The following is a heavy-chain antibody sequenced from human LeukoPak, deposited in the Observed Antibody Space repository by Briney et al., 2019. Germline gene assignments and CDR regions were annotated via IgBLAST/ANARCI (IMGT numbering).Heavy chain of an antibody. CDR1: GGSISSYY. J-gene: IGHJ4*02. CDR2: IYYSGST. Sequence: PSETLSLTCTVSGGSISSYYWSWIRQPPGKGLEWIGYIYYSGSTNYNPSLKSRVTISVDTSKNQFSLKLSSVTAADTAVYYCARARLYDSTLDYWGQGTLVTVSS. CDR3: ARARLYDSTLDY. D-gene: IGHD3-22*01. V-gene: IGHV4-59*08.